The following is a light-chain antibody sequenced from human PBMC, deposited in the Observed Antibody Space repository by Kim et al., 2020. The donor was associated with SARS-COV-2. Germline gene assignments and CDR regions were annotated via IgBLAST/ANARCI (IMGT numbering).Light chain of an antibody. CDR1: SGHY. V-gene: IGLV7-46*01. CDR3: LLSYSGTWV. J-gene: IGLJ3*02. Sequence: SGHYPHWFQQRPGQAPRTLIYDRINKHSRTPARFSGSLLGGKAALPLSGAQPDDEADYYCLLSYSGTWVFGGGTQLTVL. CDR2: DRI.